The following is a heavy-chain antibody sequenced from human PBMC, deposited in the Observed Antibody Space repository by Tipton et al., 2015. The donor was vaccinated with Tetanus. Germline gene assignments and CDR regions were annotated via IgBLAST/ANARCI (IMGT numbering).Heavy chain of an antibody. CDR1: GFTSKSHY. J-gene: IGHJ4*02. Sequence: SLRLSCAASGFTSKSHYMHWVRQAPGKGLVWISRINPDGRRTNYADSVKGRFTISRDNAKNTVYLQMSSLRAEDTAVYYCARGPRLLLYYFDSWGQGTLVTVSS. CDR2: INPDGRRT. D-gene: IGHD5-12*01. V-gene: IGHV3-74*01. CDR3: ARGPRLLLYYFDS.